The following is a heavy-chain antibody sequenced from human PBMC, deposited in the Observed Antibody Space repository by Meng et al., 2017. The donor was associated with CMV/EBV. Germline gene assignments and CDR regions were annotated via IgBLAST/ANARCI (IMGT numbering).Heavy chain of an antibody. V-gene: IGHV4-30-4*08. CDR2: IYYSGST. Sequence: VQLKGSGPGLGKPSQTLSLTVTGAGGSISSGDYYWSWIRQPPGKGLEWIGYIYYSGSTYYNPSLKSRVTISVDTSKYQFSLKLSSVTAADTAVYYCARVTSRVAGAFDYWGQGTLVTVSS. CDR3: ARVTSRVAGAFDY. J-gene: IGHJ4*02. CDR1: GGSISSGDYY. D-gene: IGHD1-14*01.